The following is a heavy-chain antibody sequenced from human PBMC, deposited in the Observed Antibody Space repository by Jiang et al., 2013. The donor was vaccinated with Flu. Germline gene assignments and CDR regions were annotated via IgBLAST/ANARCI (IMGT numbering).Heavy chain of an antibody. J-gene: IGHJ4*02. CDR3: ARRGTTVFFDY. D-gene: IGHD1-14*01. V-gene: IGHV4-31*02. Sequence: GSTYYNPSLKSRVSMAVDTSKNQFSLRLRSVTAADTAVYYCARRGTTVFFDYVGPGNPGHRLL. CDR2: GST.